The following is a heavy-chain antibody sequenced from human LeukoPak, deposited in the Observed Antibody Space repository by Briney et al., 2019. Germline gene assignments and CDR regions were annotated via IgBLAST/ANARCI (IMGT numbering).Heavy chain of an antibody. CDR1: GYTFTSYG. CDR2: MSAYNGNT. CDR3: ARDPVLRYFDWLSTNWFDP. J-gene: IGHJ5*02. D-gene: IGHD3-9*01. V-gene: IGHV1-18*04. Sequence: ASVKVSCKASGYTFTSYGISWVRQAPGQGLEWMGWMSAYNGNTNYAQKLQGRVTMTTDTSTSTAYMELRSLRSDDTAVYYCARDPVLRYFDWLSTNWFDPWGQGTLVTVSS.